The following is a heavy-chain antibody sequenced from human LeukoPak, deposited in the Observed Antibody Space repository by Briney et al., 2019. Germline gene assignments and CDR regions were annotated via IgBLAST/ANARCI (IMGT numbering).Heavy chain of an antibody. Sequence: SETLSLTCTVFGGSISSSTYSWGWIRQPPGKGLEWIGNIYYSGSTDYNPSLKSRVLIFVDTSKNQFSLKLRSVTAADTAVYYCARGIVGATWFDPWGQGTLVTVSS. CDR1: GGSISSSTYS. J-gene: IGHJ5*02. CDR2: IYYSGST. V-gene: IGHV4-39*01. D-gene: IGHD1-26*01. CDR3: ARGIVGATWFDP.